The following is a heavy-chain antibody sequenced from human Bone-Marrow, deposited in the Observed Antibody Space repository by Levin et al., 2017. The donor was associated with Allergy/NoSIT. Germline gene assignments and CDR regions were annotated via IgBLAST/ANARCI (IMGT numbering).Heavy chain of an antibody. CDR2: IRSKVYGGTT. D-gene: IGHD5-12*01. CDR3: SRYSGYTDY. J-gene: IGHJ4*02. Sequence: SCTASGFTFGDYAMSWFRQAPGKGLEWVGFIRSKVYGGTTEYAASVKGRFSISRDDSKSIAYLQMNSLKTEDTAVYYCSRYSGYTDYWGQGILVTVSS. V-gene: IGHV3-49*03. CDR1: GFTFGDYA.